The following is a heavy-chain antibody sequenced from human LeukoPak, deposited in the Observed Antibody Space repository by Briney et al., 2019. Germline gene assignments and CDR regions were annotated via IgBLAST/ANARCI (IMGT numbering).Heavy chain of an antibody. CDR2: IYYSGTT. D-gene: IGHD3-10*01. Sequence: SETLSLTCTVSNGSISSSIYYWGWIRQPPEKGLEWIGTIYYSGTTYYNSSLKSRVTLSVDTSKNQLSLKLSSVTVADTAVYYCARHMGGGLDYWGQGTLVTVSS. J-gene: IGHJ4*02. CDR3: ARHMGGGLDY. V-gene: IGHV4-39*01. CDR1: NGSISSSIYY.